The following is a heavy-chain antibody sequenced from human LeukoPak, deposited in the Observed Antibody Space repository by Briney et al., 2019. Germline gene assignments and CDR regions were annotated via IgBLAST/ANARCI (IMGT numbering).Heavy chain of an antibody. CDR3: ARDGGYYYDSSGYLDY. V-gene: IGHV3-48*01. CDR1: GLTFSSYS. D-gene: IGHD3-22*01. Sequence: PGGSLRLSCAPSGLTFSSYSMNWVRQAPGKGLEWVSYISSSSSTIYYADSVKGRFTISRDNAKNSLYLQMNSLRAEDTAVYYCARDGGYYYDSSGYLDYWGQGTLVTVSS. CDR2: ISSSSSTI. J-gene: IGHJ4*02.